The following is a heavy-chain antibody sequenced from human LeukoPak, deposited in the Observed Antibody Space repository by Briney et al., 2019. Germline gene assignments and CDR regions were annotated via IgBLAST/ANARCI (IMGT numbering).Heavy chain of an antibody. CDR2: IKQDGSEK. CDR3: ARVGDYVWGSYEFDY. D-gene: IGHD3-16*01. CDR1: GFTFSSYW. J-gene: IGHJ4*02. V-gene: IGHV3-7*02. Sequence: GGSLRLSCAASGFTFSSYWMSWVRQAPGKGLEWVANIKQDGSEKYYVDSVKGRFTISRDNAKNSLYLQMNSLGAEDTAVYYCARVGDYVWGSYEFDYWGQGTLVTVSS.